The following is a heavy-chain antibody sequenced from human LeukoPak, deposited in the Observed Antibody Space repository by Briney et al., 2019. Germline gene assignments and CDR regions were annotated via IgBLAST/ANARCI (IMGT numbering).Heavy chain of an antibody. V-gene: IGHV4-39*01. Sequence: PSETLSLTCTVSGGSISGSSYHWGWIRPSPGKGLEWIGSINYSGTTYYNPSLKSRVTISVDTSKNQFSLKVSSVTAADTAVYYCATTYSYTSGGYDYWGQGTLVTVSS. D-gene: IGHD5-18*01. CDR1: GGSISGSSYH. J-gene: IGHJ4*02. CDR2: INYSGTT. CDR3: ATTYSYTSGGYDY.